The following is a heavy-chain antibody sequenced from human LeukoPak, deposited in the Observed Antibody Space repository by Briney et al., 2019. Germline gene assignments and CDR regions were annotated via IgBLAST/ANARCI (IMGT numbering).Heavy chain of an antibody. D-gene: IGHD2-21*02. CDR3: ARVNCGGDCYSIGDFDY. CDR1: GYTFTGYY. Sequence: GASVKVSCKASGYTFTGYYMHWVRQAPGQGLEWMGIINPSGGSTSYAQEFQGRVTMTRDMSTSTVYMELSSLRSEDTAVYYCARVNCGGDCYSIGDFDYWGQGTLVTVSS. V-gene: IGHV1-46*01. J-gene: IGHJ4*02. CDR2: INPSGGST.